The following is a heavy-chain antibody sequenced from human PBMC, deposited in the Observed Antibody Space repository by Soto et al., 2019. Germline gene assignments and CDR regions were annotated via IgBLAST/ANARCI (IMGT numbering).Heavy chain of an antibody. CDR2: INHSGST. CDR3: ARALRYDY. Sequence: QVPLQQWGAGLLKPSETLSLTCAVYGGSFSGYYWSWIRQPPGKGLEWIGEINHSGSTNYNPSLKSRVTISVDTSKNQFSLKLSSVTAADTAVYYCARALRYDYWGQGTLVTVSS. CDR1: GGSFSGYY. J-gene: IGHJ4*02. V-gene: IGHV4-34*01.